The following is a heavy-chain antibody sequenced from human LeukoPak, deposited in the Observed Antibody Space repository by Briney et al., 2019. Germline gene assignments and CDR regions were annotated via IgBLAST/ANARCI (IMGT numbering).Heavy chain of an antibody. D-gene: IGHD3-10*01. Sequence: GASVKVSCKASGYTFTGYYMHWVRQAPGQGLEWMGWVNPNSGGTNYAQKFQGRVTMTRDTSISTVYMELSRLRSDDTAVYYCARPSRGFGDYYYYYMDVWGKGTTVTVSS. CDR3: ARPSRGFGDYYYYYMDV. V-gene: IGHV1-2*02. CDR2: VNPNSGGT. CDR1: GYTFTGYY. J-gene: IGHJ6*03.